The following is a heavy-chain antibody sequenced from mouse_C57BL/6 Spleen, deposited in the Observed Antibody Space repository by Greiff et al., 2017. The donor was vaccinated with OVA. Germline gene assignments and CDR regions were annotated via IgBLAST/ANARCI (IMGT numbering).Heavy chain of an antibody. CDR2: INPNNGGT. CDR1: GYTFTDYN. D-gene: IGHD2-3*01. V-gene: IGHV1-22*01. J-gene: IGHJ1*03. CDR3: ARRGYEFGYFDV. Sequence: EVQLQQSGPELVKPGASVKMSCKASGYTFTDYNMHWVKQSHGKSLEWIGYINPNNGGTNYNQKFKGKATLTVNKSSSTAYMELRSLTSEDSAVYYCARRGYEFGYFDVWGTGTTVTVSS.